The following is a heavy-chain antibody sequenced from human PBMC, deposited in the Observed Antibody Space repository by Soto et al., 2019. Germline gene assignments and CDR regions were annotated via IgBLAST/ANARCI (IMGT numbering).Heavy chain of an antibody. CDR1: GFTFDDYA. V-gene: IGHV3-9*01. D-gene: IGHD6-13*01. CDR3: VKDESINWYSGHFRH. CDR2: INWNSGSI. J-gene: IGHJ1*01. Sequence: ESGGGLVQPGRSLRLSCAASGFTFDDYAMYWVRQVPGKGLEWVSGINWNSGSIGYADSVKGRFAISRDNAKNSLHLQMNSLRAEDTAFYYCVKDESINWYSGHFRHWGQGTLVTVSS.